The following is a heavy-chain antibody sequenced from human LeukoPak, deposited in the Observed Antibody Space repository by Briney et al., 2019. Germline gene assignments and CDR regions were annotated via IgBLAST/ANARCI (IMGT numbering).Heavy chain of an antibody. V-gene: IGHV4-59*01. CDR2: IYYSGST. D-gene: IGHD2-21*02. CDR1: GGSISSYY. J-gene: IGHJ5*02. Sequence: SETLSLTCTVSGGSISSYYWSWIRQPPGKGLEWIGYIYYSGSTNYNPSLKSRVTILVDTSKNQFSLKLSSVTAADTAVYYCAREYCGGDCYQTRGDWFDPWGQGTLVTVSS. CDR3: AREYCGGDCYQTRGDWFDP.